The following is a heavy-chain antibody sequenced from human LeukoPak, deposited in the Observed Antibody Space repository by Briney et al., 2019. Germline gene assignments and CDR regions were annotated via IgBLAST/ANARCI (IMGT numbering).Heavy chain of an antibody. CDR2: IYYSGST. J-gene: IGHJ4*02. D-gene: IGHD3-3*01. CDR3: ARAVDFWSGYFLDAYFDY. CDR1: GGSIRSSSYY. Sequence: SETLSLTCTVSGGSIRSSSYYWGWIRQPPGKGLEWIGSIYYSGSTYYNPSLKSRVTISVDTSKNQFSLKLSSVTAADTAVYYCARAVDFWSGYFLDAYFDYWGQGTLVTVSS. V-gene: IGHV4-39*01.